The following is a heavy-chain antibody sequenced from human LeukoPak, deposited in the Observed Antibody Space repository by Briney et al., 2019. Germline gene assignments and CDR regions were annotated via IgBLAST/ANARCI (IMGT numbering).Heavy chain of an antibody. CDR3: ARDSAPAAARAYVYYYYMDV. D-gene: IGHD2-2*01. CDR2: IIPIFGTA. CDR1: GGTFSSYA. V-gene: IGHV1-69*05. J-gene: IGHJ6*03. Sequence: SVKVSCKASGGTFSSYAISWVRQAPGQGLEWMGGIIPIFGTANYAQKFQGRVTITTDESTSTAYMELSSLRSEDTAVYCCARDSAPAAARAYVYYYYMDVWGKGTTVTVSS.